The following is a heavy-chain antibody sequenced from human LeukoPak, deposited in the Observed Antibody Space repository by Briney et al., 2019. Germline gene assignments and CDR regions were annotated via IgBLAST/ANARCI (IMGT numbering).Heavy chain of an antibody. CDR3: ARLNLPALEGAFDI. CDR1: GDSINMYY. V-gene: IGHV4-4*07. D-gene: IGHD1-14*01. J-gene: IGHJ3*02. CDR2: IHTNGNT. Sequence: SETLSLTCTVPGDSINMYYWSWIRQPADKRLEYIGRIHTNGNTNYNPSLRSRVTMSLDTSKNQFSLKLRSVTATDTAVYYCARLNLPALEGAFDIWGRGTKVTVSS.